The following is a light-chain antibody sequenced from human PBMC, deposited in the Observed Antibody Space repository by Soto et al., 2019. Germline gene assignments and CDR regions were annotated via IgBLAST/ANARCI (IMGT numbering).Light chain of an antibody. Sequence: EIVLTQSPATLSLSPGERATLSCRASQSIGTSLDWYQQKPGQVPRLLIFDAFDRATGMPARFSGSGSGTDFTLTISNLEPDDFAVYYCQQRRQWPLTFGGGTKVEIK. V-gene: IGKV3-11*01. J-gene: IGKJ4*01. CDR2: DAF. CDR1: QSIGTS. CDR3: QQRRQWPLT.